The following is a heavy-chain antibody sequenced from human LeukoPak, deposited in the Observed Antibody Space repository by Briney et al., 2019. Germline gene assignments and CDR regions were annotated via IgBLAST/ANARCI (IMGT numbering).Heavy chain of an antibody. CDR1: GFTFSSYG. CDR2: IWYDGSNK. Sequence: PGGSLRLSCAASGFTFSSYGMHWVRQAPGKGLEWVAVIWYDGSNKYYADSVKGRFSISRDNSKNTLYLQMNSLRAEDTAVYYCARGGYDSRDYYFDYWGQGTLVIVSS. D-gene: IGHD3-22*01. CDR3: ARGGYDSRDYYFDY. V-gene: IGHV3-33*01. J-gene: IGHJ4*02.